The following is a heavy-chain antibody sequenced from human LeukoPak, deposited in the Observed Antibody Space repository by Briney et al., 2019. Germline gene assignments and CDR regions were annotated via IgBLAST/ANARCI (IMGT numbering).Heavy chain of an antibody. J-gene: IGHJ6*03. CDR2: IFYSGST. Sequence: SETLSLTCTVSGGSISSSNYYWGWIRQPPGKGLEWVGSIFYSGSTYYNPSLKSRVTISVDTSKNQFSLKLSSVTAADTAVYYCARVGGGYDYVWGSYRYGYYYYYMDVWGKGTTVTVSS. D-gene: IGHD3-16*02. CDR3: ARVGGGYDYVWGSYRYGYYYYYMDV. CDR1: GGSISSSNYY. V-gene: IGHV4-39*07.